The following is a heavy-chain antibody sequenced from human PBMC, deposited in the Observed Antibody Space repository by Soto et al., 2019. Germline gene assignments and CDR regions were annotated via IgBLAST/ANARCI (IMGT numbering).Heavy chain of an antibody. J-gene: IGHJ4*02. CDR3: TIYLADNWNYRNYFDY. CDR1: GFTFSGSA. D-gene: IGHD1-1*01. CDR2: IRSKANNYAT. V-gene: IGHV3-73*01. Sequence: PGGSLRLSCAASGFTFSGSAMHWVRQASGKGLEWVGRIRSKANNYATVYAASVKGRFTISRDDSKNTAYLQMNSLKTEDTAVYYCTIYLADNWNYRNYFDYWGQGT.